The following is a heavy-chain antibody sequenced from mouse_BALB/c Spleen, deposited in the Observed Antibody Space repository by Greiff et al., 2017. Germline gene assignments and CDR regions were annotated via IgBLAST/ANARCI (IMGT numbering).Heavy chain of an antibody. CDR2: ISSGSSTI. V-gene: IGHV5-17*02. CDR1: GFTFSSFG. D-gene: IGHD1-1*01. Sequence: EVQVVESGGGLVQPGGSRKLSCAASGFTFSSFGMHWVRQAPEKGLEWVAYISSGSSTIYYADTVKGRFTISRDNPKNTLFLQMTSLRSEDTAMYYCAISSSSWFAYWGQGTLVTVSA. CDR3: AISSSSWFAY. J-gene: IGHJ3*01.